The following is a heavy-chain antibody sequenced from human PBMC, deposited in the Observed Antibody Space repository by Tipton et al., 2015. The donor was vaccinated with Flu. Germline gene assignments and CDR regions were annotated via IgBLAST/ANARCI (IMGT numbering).Heavy chain of an antibody. CDR2: IIQSGNA. CDR1: GYFISSGYY. Sequence: TLSLTCTVSGYFISSGYYWGWIRQSPGTGPQWIATIIQSGNAYYNPSLRSRVTISVDTTKNLFSLNLSSVTATDTAVYYCARALNSGREYTFDIWGRGTVVTVSS. D-gene: IGHD1-26*01. J-gene: IGHJ3*02. CDR3: ARALNSGREYTFDI. V-gene: IGHV4-38-2*02.